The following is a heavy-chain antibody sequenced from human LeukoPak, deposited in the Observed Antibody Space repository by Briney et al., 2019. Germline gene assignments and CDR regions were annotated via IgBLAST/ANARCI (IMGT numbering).Heavy chain of an antibody. Sequence: GGSLRLSCAASGFTFSSYSMNWVRQAPGKGLEWVSSISSGSSYIYYADSVKGRFTISRDNAKNSLYLQMNSLRAEDTAVYYCARDRRSGSYDSTDASDYWGQGTLVTVSS. V-gene: IGHV3-21*01. CDR3: ARDRRSGSYDSTDASDY. CDR1: GFTFSSYS. CDR2: ISSGSSYI. D-gene: IGHD3-22*01. J-gene: IGHJ4*02.